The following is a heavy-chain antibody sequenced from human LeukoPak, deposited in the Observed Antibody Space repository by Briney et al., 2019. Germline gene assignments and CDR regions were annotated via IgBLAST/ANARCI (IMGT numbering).Heavy chain of an antibody. Sequence: GGSLRLSCAASGFSFTNAWMTWVRQAPGKGLEWVGRIKSKTDGGTTDYAAPVKGRFTISRDDSKNTLYLQMNNLKIEDTAVYYCTNPPSYNFWSGYFDYWGQGTLVTVSS. D-gene: IGHD3-3*01. CDR2: IKSKTDGGTT. CDR1: GFSFTNAW. CDR3: TNPPSYNFWSGYFDY. J-gene: IGHJ4*02. V-gene: IGHV3-15*01.